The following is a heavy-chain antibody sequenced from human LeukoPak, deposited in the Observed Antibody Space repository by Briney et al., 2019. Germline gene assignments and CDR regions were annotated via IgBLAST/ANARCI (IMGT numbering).Heavy chain of an antibody. D-gene: IGHD2-2*01. J-gene: IGHJ4*02. V-gene: IGHV3-23*01. CDR1: GFTFSSYA. CDR3: AKDLRGDIVVVPAAIPDGY. Sequence: GGSLRLSCAASGFTFSSYAMSWVRQAPGKGLEWVSAISGSGGSTYYADSVKGRFTISRDNSKNTLYLQMNSLRAEDTAVYYCAKDLRGDIVVVPAAIPDGYWGQGTLVTVSS. CDR2: ISGSGGST.